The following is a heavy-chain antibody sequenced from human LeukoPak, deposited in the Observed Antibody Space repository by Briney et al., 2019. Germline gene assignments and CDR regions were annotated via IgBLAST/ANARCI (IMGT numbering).Heavy chain of an antibody. D-gene: IGHD1-26*01. J-gene: IGHJ4*02. CDR1: GYTFTSYG. Sequence: GASVKVSCKASGYTFTSYGISWVRQAPGQGLEWMGWINPNSGGTNYAQKFQGRVTMTRDMSTSTVYMELSSLGSEDTAVYYCARGGGSYVDYWGQGTLVTVSS. CDR3: ARGGGSYVDY. CDR2: INPNSGGT. V-gene: IGHV1-18*01.